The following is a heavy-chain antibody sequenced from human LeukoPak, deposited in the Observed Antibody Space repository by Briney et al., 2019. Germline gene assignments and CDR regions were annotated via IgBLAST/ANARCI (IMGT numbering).Heavy chain of an antibody. CDR1: GYSSISYG. V-gene: IGHV1-18*01. CDR2: ISADNGNT. J-gene: IGHJ5*02. D-gene: IGHD1-14*01. CDR3: ARGMTTGWFDP. Sequence: ASVQVSCKASGYSSISYGVSWVRQAPGQGPEWMGWISADNGNTNYAQKFKGRVTMTTDTSTSTAYMDLRSLRSDDTAVYYCARGMTTGWFDPWGQGTHVTVSS.